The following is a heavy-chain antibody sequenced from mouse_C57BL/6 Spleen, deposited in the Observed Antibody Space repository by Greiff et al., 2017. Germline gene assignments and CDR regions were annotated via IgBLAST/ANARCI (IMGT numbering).Heavy chain of an antibody. V-gene: IGHV3-6*01. Sequence: EVQLQESGPGLVKPSQSLSLTCSVTGYSITSGYYWNWIRQFPGNKLEWMGYISYDGSNNYNPSLKNRISITRDTSKNQFFLKLNSVTTEDTATYYCARAGVYDSFDYWGQGTTLTVSS. D-gene: IGHD2-3*01. CDR1: GYSITSGYY. CDR2: ISYDGSN. J-gene: IGHJ2*01. CDR3: ARAGVYDSFDY.